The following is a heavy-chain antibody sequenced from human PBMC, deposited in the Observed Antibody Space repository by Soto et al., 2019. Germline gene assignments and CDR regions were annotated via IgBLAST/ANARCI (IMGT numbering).Heavy chain of an antibody. CDR3: AKVAGGLGYFDL. CDR1: GFTFSDYA. D-gene: IGHD3-16*01. J-gene: IGHJ2*01. V-gene: IGHV3-23*01. Sequence: PGGSLRLSCVASGFTFSDYAMTWVRQAPGKGLEWVATISATGGNIEYTDSLKGRFTISRDNSKYTLYLQLNGLTSDDTAVHYCAKVAGGLGYFDLWGRGTLVTVSS. CDR2: ISATGGNI.